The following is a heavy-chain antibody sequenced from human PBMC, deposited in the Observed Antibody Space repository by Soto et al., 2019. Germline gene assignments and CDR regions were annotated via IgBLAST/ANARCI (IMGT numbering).Heavy chain of an antibody. CDR3: AKGHSSGWPYYDY. D-gene: IGHD6-19*01. J-gene: IGHJ4*02. CDR2: ISYDGSNK. V-gene: IGHV3-30*18. CDR1: GFTLSSYG. Sequence: PGGSLRLSCAASGFTLSSYGMHWVRQAPGKGLEWVAVISYDGSNKYYADSVKGRFTISRDNSKNTLYLQMNSLRAEDTAVYYCAKGHSSGWPYYDYWGQGTLVTVSS.